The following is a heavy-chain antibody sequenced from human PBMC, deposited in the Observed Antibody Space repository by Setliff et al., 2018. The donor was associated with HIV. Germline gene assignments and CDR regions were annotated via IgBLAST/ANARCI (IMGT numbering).Heavy chain of an antibody. V-gene: IGHV4-61*10. J-gene: IGHJ6*03. CDR3: ARQHYYDSSGRNLMDV. CDR1: GGSISSGSYY. D-gene: IGHD3-22*01. CDR2: IYYSGST. Sequence: SETLSLTCTVSGGSISSGSYYWSWIRQPAGKGLEWIGYIYYSGSTTYNPSLESRVTISIDTSKNQFSLKLSSVTAADTAVYYCARQHYYDSSGRNLMDVWGKGTTVTVSS.